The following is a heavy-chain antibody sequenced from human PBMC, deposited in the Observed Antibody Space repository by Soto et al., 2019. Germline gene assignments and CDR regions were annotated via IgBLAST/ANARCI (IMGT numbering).Heavy chain of an antibody. CDR2: IYPGDSDT. J-gene: IGHJ6*02. V-gene: IGHV5-51*01. CDR3: ARTRSFTLGFYYDGMDV. D-gene: IGHD6-6*01. Sequence: SGESLKISCQGSGYSFASYWIGWVRQMPGKDLEWMGIIYPGDSDTRYSPSFQGQVTISADKSLRTAYPQWTSLKASDTALYYCARTRSFTLGFYYDGMDVWGQGTTVTVSS. CDR1: GYSFASYW.